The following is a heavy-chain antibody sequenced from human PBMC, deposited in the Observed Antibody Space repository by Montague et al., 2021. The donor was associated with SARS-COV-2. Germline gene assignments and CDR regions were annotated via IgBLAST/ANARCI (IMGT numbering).Heavy chain of an antibody. Sequence: SETLSLTCTVSGASISLNSHSWGWLRQPPGRGLEWITTVHNTGNSYHNSSLQSRVTISRDTSQRQVSLRLNSMTTADTAVYCCARLPTGFPNWFDTWGQGTLVTVSS. V-gene: IGHV4-39*01. J-gene: IGHJ5*02. CDR1: GASISLNSHS. CDR3: ARLPTGFPNWFDT. D-gene: IGHD3-9*01. CDR2: VHNTGNS.